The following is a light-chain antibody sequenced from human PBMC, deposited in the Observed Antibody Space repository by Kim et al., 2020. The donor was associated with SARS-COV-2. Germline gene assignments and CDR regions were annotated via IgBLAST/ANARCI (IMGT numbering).Light chain of an antibody. V-gene: IGLV3-19*01. J-gene: IGLJ2*01. CDR1: SLRSYY. CDR2: GKN. CDR3: NSRDSNDIVV. Sequence: SSELTQDPAVSVALGQTVRITCQGDSLRSYYATWYQQKPGQAPMLVIYGKNNRPSGIPDRFSGSSSGNTASLTITGAQAEDEADYYCNSRDSNDIVVFGGGTKVTVL.